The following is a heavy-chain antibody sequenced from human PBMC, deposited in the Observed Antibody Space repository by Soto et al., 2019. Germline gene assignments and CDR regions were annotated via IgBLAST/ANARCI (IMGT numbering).Heavy chain of an antibody. CDR1: GGSVSSESHY. CDR2: IYYTGST. D-gene: IGHD3-3*01. CDR3: ARDKYDFRSGYYYYAMEV. J-gene: IGHJ6*02. Sequence: LSLTCTVSGGSVSSESHYWSWIRQTPGKGLEWIGYIYYTGSTNYNPSLKGRVTMSVDTSRDQVSLRLRSVTRADTAVYYCARDKYDFRSGYYYYAMEVWGQGTKVTVSS. V-gene: IGHV4-61*01.